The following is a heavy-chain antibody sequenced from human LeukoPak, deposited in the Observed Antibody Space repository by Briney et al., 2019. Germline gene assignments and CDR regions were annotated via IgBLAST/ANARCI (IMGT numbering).Heavy chain of an antibody. CDR1: GGSISSYH. CDR2: IYYTGST. D-gene: IGHD1-26*01. CDR3: ALQYSGSYGDYFDY. Sequence: SETLSLTCTVSGGSISSYHWSWIRQPPGKGLEWIGYIYYTGSTNYNPSLKSRVTISLDTSKNQFSLKLSSVTAADTAVYYCALQYSGSYGDYFDYWGQGTLVTVSS. V-gene: IGHV4-59*08. J-gene: IGHJ4*02.